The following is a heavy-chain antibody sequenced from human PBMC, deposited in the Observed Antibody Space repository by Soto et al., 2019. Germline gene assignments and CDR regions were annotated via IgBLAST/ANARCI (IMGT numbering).Heavy chain of an antibody. Sequence: GGSLRLSCAASGFTFSSYAMHWVRQAPGKGLEWVAVISYDGSNKYYADSVEGRFTISRDNSKNTLYLQMNSLRADDTAVYYCAREVLDWGQGTLVTVSS. CDR2: ISYDGSNK. CDR3: AREVLD. CDR1: GFTFSSYA. J-gene: IGHJ4*02. V-gene: IGHV3-30-3*01.